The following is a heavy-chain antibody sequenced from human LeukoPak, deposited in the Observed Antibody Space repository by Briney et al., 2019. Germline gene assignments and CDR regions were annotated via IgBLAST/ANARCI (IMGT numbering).Heavy chain of an antibody. CDR1: GGSISSYY. Sequence: SETLSLTCTVSGGSISSYYWSWIRQPPGKGLEWLGYIYYSGSTTYNPSLKSRVTISVDTSKNQFSLKLSSVTAADTAVYYCARGRLQLTYWGQGTLVPVSS. D-gene: IGHD2-15*01. V-gene: IGHV4-59*13. CDR3: ARGRLQLTY. CDR2: IYYSGST. J-gene: IGHJ4*02.